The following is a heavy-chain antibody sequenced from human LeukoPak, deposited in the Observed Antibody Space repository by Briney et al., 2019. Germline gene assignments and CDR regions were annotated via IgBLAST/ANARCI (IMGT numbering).Heavy chain of an antibody. V-gene: IGHV3-23*01. Sequence: GGSLRLSCAASGFTFSSYAMSWVRQAPGKGLEWVSAISGSGYSTYYADSVKGRFTISRDNAENSLYLQLNSLRPDDTALYYCAKGITKTAGTAFAHWGQGTLVTVSS. J-gene: IGHJ4*02. D-gene: IGHD1-20*01. CDR2: ISGSGYST. CDR3: AKGITKTAGTAFAH. CDR1: GFTFSSYA.